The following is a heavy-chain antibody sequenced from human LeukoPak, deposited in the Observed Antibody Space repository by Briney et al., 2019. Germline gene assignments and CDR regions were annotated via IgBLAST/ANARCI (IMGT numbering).Heavy chain of an antibody. CDR3: ARGRLNGNVDF. CDR1: GFTFSDYG. D-gene: IGHD1-20*01. Sequence: QPGRSLRLSCAASGFTFSDYGMHWVRQAPGKGLEWVSVISYDGSNKYYADSVKGRFTISRDNSKNTVYLQMNSLRAEDTAMYYCARGRLNGNVDFWGQGTLVTVSS. J-gene: IGHJ4*02. V-gene: IGHV3-30*03. CDR2: ISYDGSNK.